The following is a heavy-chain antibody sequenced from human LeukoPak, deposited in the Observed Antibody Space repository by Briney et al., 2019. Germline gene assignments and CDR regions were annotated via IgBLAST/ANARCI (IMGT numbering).Heavy chain of an antibody. CDR1: GGSISSGDYY. V-gene: IGHV4-30-4*01. D-gene: IGHD3-22*01. Sequence: SQTLSLTCTVSGGSISSGDYYWSWIRQPPGKGLEGIAYMYYSGSTYYNPSIKSRVTMSADTSKNQLSLKLSSVTAADTAVYYCARPYYYDSRIDPWGQGILVTVSS. CDR2: MYYSGST. J-gene: IGHJ5*02. CDR3: ARPYYYDSRIDP.